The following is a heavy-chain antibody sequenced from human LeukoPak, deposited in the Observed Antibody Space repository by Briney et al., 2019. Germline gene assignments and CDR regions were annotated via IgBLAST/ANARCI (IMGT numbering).Heavy chain of an antibody. V-gene: IGHV3-23*01. D-gene: IGHD2-2*01. CDR3: AKDMVVVPAASDY. J-gene: IGHJ4*02. CDR2: ISGSGGST. CDR1: GFTFSSYA. Sequence: GGSLRLSCAASGFTFSSYAMSWVRQAPGKELEWVSAISGSGGSTYYADSVKGRFTISRDNSKNTLYLQMNSLRAEDTAVYYCAKDMVVVPAASDYWGQGTLVTVSS.